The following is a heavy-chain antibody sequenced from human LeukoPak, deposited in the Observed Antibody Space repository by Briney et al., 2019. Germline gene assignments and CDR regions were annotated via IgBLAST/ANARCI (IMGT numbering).Heavy chain of an antibody. J-gene: IGHJ4*02. CDR3: VSFYETY. V-gene: IGHV3-74*01. Sequence: GGSLRLSCAASGNYWMHWVRQAPGKGLVWVSHINSDGSWTSYADSVKGRFTISKDNAKNTVYLQMHSLRAEDTAVYYCVSFYETYWGRGTLVTVS. D-gene: IGHD2/OR15-2a*01. CDR1: GNYW. CDR2: INSDGSWT.